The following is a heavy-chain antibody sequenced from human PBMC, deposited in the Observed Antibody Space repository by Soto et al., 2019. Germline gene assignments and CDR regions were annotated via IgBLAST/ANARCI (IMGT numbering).Heavy chain of an antibody. Sequence: EVQLVESGGGLVQPGGSLRLSCAASGFTVSSNYMSWVRQAPGKGLEWVSVIYSGGSTYYADSVKGRFTISRDNSKSTLYLQMNSLGAEDTAVYYCAREIYSSSTLFNYYYYYMDVWGKGTTVTVSS. CDR1: GFTVSSNY. J-gene: IGHJ6*03. D-gene: IGHD6-6*01. CDR2: IYSGGST. V-gene: IGHV3-66*01. CDR3: AREIYSSSTLFNYYYYYMDV.